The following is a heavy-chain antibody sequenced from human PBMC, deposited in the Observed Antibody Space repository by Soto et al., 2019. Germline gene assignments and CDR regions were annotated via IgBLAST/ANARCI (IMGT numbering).Heavy chain of an antibody. CDR3: ARVSGIAVAEV. V-gene: IGHV1-3*01. Sequence: QVQLVQSGAEVKKPGASVKVSCKASGYTFTSYAMHWVRQAPGQRLEWMGGINAGNGNTKYSQKFQGRVTITRDTPASTAYMELSSLRSEDTAVYYCARVSGIAVAEVWGQGTLATVSS. D-gene: IGHD6-19*01. CDR2: INAGNGNT. J-gene: IGHJ4*02. CDR1: GYTFTSYA.